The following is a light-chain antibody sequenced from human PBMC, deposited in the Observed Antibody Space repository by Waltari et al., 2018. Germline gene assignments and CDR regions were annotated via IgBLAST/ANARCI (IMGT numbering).Light chain of an antibody. V-gene: IGLV2-18*02. J-gene: IGLJ1*01. CDR1: SSDIGGYNG. CDR2: EVS. CDR3: GSYRSGSTYI. Sequence: QSVLTQPPSVSKSLGQSVTISCTGSSSDIGGYNGVPWYQQHSGTAPRLLIYEVSKRPSGVSDGFSGSKSGNTASLTISGLQAEDEADYYCGSYRSGSTYIFGAGTRLTVL.